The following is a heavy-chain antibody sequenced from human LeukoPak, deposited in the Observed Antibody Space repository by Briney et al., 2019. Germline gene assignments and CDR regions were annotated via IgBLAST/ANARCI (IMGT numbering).Heavy chain of an antibody. J-gene: IGHJ4*02. CDR1: GYSISSGYD. CDR3: ARVDSSSSGYYFDY. CDR2: IYTSGST. D-gene: IGHD6-6*01. Sequence: SETRSLTCTVSGYSISSGYDWGGIRQPPGKGLEWIGRIYTSGSTYYNPSLKSRVTISVDTSKNQFSLKLSSVTAADTAVYYCARVDSSSSGYYFDYWGQGTLVTVSS. V-gene: IGHV4-38-2*02.